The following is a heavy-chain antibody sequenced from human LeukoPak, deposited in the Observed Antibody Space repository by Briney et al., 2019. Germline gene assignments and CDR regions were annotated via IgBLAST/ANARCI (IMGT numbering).Heavy chain of an antibody. D-gene: IGHD3-9*01. CDR2: IDSGGGT. Sequence: PSETLSLTCTVSGGSISSNGYSWGWTRQPPGKGLEWIGSIDSGGGTHYITSLKSRLTISLDSSKNQYSLRLRSVTAADTAVYHCASDVGRFDIDYWGHGILVTVSS. V-gene: IGHV4-39*07. CDR1: GGSISSNGYS. CDR3: ASDVGRFDIDY. J-gene: IGHJ4*01.